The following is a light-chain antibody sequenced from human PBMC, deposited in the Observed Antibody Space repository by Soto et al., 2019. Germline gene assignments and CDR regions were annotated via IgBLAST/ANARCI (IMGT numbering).Light chain of an antibody. Sequence: QSALTQPRSVSGSPGQSVTISCTGTSSDVGGYNYVSWYQQHPGKAPKLMIYDVSKRPSGVPDRFSGSKSGNTASLTICGRAAEEEAYYYCCSNGSSYTVVFGGGTKLTVL. CDR1: SSDVGGYNY. CDR2: DVS. V-gene: IGLV2-11*01. J-gene: IGLJ2*01. CDR3: CSNGSSYTVV.